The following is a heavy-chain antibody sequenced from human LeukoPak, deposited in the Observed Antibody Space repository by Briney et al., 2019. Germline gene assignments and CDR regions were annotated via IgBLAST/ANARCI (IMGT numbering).Heavy chain of an antibody. CDR1: GFTFSSFA. D-gene: IGHD6-19*01. V-gene: IGHV3-23*01. CDR3: AKDLSYTSGSSDY. Sequence: GGSLRLSCAASGFTFSSFAMTWVRQAPGKGLEWVSTITSDGDNTYSADSVKGRITFSRDNSKNTLSLQLRSLRAEDTAVYYCAKDLSYTSGSSDYWGQGTLVTVSS. J-gene: IGHJ4*02. CDR2: ITSDGDNT.